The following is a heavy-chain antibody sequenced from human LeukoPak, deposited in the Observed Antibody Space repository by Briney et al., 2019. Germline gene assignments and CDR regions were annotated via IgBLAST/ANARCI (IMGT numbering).Heavy chain of an antibody. D-gene: IGHD3-16*01. V-gene: IGHV3-23*01. CDR1: RITFRHYA. Sequence: PGGSLRLSCVASRITFRHYAMNWVRQSPGKGLEWVSSTFDSGAPSYYADSVKGRFTISRDNSRNTFYLQMENLRAEDSATYYCTKAVGGGRDAYDIWGQGTRVIVSS. CDR3: TKAVGGGRDAYDI. J-gene: IGHJ3*02. CDR2: TFDSGAPS.